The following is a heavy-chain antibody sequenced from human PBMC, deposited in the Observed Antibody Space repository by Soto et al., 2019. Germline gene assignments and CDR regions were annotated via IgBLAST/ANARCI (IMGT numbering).Heavy chain of an antibody. D-gene: IGHD6-13*01. CDR2: IYYSGST. J-gene: IGHJ4*02. Sequence: SETLSLTCTVSGGSISSYYWSWIRQPPGKGLEWIGYIYYSGSTNYNPSLKSRVTISVDTSKNQFSLKLSSVTAADTAVYYCASAAAGVYYFDYWGQGTLVTVSS. CDR1: GGSISSYY. CDR3: ASAAAGVYYFDY. V-gene: IGHV4-59*01.